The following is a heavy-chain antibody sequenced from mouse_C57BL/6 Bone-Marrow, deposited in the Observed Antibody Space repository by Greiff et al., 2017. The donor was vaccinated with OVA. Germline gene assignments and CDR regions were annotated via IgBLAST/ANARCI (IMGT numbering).Heavy chain of an antibody. D-gene: IGHD2-5*01. CDR1: GYSITSGYY. Sequence: DVQLQESGPGLVKPSQSLSLTCSVTGYSITSGYYWNWIRQFPGNKLEWMGYISYDGSNNYNPSLKNRISITRDTSKNQFFLKLNSVTTEDTATYYCARGRVYYSNYVDFDYWGQGTTLTVSS. J-gene: IGHJ2*01. CDR2: ISYDGSN. V-gene: IGHV3-6*01. CDR3: ARGRVYYSNYVDFDY.